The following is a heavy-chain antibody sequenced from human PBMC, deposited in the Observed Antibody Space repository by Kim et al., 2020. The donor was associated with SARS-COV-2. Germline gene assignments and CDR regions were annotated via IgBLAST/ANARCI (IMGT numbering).Heavy chain of an antibody. CDR1: GFTFSSYA. V-gene: IGHV3-23*01. D-gene: IGHD3-22*01. CDR3: AKDQAYDSALWYFDL. CDR2: ISGSGGST. Sequence: GGSLRLSCAASGFTFSSYAMSWVRQAPGKGLEWVSAISGSGGSTYYADSVKGRFTISRDNSKNTLYLQMNSLRAEDTAVYYCAKDQAYDSALWYFDLWGRGTLVTVSS. J-gene: IGHJ2*01.